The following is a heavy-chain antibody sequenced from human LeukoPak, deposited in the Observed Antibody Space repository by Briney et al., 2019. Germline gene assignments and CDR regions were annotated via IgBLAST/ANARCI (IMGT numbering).Heavy chain of an antibody. V-gene: IGHV3-9*01. Sequence: PGGSLRLSCTASGFTFSSYWMHWVRQAPGKGLVWVSGISWNSGSIGYADSVKGRFTISRDNAKNSLYLQMNSLRAEDTALYYCAKDFIAVAGNDDGYFDYWGQGTLVTVSS. CDR2: ISWNSGSI. CDR1: GFTFSSYW. J-gene: IGHJ4*02. CDR3: AKDFIAVAGNDDGYFDY. D-gene: IGHD6-19*01.